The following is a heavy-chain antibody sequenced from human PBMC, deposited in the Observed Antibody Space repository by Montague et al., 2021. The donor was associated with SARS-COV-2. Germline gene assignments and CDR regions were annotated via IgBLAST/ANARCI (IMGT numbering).Heavy chain of an antibody. D-gene: IGHD4-17*01. J-gene: IGHJ4*02. CDR2: IYHSGST. CDR1: GSSVRSYY. CDR3: ARENTVTTFGGPYYIDS. Sequence: SETLSLTCIVSGSSVRSYYWSWIRQPPGKGLEWIGYIYHSGSTNXXPSLKSRVTISVDTSRNQFSLKLSSVTAADTAVYYCARENTVTTFGGPYYIDSWGQGTLVTVSA. V-gene: IGHV4-59*02.